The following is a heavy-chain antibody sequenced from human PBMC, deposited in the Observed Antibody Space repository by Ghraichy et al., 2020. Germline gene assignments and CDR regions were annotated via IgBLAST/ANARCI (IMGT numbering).Heavy chain of an antibody. Sequence: GSLRLSCAASGFTFSSYGMHWVRQAPGKGLEWVAVISYDGSNKYYADSVKGRFTISRDNSKNTLYLQMNSLRAEDTAVYYCAKPDSLATPFDYWGQGTLVTVSS. D-gene: IGHD3-16*02. J-gene: IGHJ4*02. CDR2: ISYDGSNK. CDR1: GFTFSSYG. V-gene: IGHV3-30*18. CDR3: AKPDSLATPFDY.